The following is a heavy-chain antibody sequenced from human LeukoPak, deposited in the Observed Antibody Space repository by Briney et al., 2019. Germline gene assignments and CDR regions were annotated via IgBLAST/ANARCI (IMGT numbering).Heavy chain of an antibody. CDR2: IIPIFGTA. J-gene: IGHJ6*02. V-gene: IGHV1-69*13. Sequence: SVMVSCKASGYTFTSYAMNWVRQAPGQGLEWMGGIIPIFGTANYAQKFQGRVTITADESTSTAYMELSSLRSEDTAVYYCARDTEETSSSWYLGFQQYGMDVWGQGTTVTVSS. CDR1: GYTFTSYA. CDR3: ARDTEETSSSWYLGFQQYGMDV. D-gene: IGHD6-13*01.